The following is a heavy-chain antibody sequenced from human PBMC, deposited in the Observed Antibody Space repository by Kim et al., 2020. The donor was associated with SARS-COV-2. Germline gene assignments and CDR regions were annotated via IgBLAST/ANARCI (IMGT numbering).Heavy chain of an antibody. CDR3: ARDPGYSYGSEYYYYGMDV. D-gene: IGHD5-18*01. Sequence: SETLSLTCTVSGGSISSYYWSWIRQPPGKGLEWIGYIYYSGSTNYNPSLKSRVTISVDTSKNQFSLKLSSVTAADTAVYYCARDPGYSYGSEYYYYGMDVWGQGTTVTVSS. CDR1: GGSISSYY. CDR2: IYYSGST. J-gene: IGHJ6*02. V-gene: IGHV4-59*01.